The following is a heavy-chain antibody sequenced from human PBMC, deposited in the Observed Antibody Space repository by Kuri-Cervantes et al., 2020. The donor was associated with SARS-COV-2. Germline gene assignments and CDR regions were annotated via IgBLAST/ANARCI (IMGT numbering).Heavy chain of an antibody. Sequence: GSLRLSCTVSGGSISSYYWSWIRRPAGKGLEWIGRIYTSGSTNYNPSLKNRVIISVDTSKNQFSLRLRSVTAADTAVYYCAKSPASRDDLALYGLWFDPWGQGTLVTVSS. CDR3: AKSPASRDDLALYGLWFDP. CDR1: GGSISSYY. V-gene: IGHV4-4*07. D-gene: IGHD3-10*01. J-gene: IGHJ5*02. CDR2: IYTSGST.